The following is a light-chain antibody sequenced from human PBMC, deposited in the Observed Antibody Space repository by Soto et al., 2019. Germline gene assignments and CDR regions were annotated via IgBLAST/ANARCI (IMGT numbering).Light chain of an antibody. Sequence: EIVLTQSPATLSLSLGDRATLSCRASQRIGTYLAWYQQKAGQAPSLLIYDTSNRATGIPTRFSGSGSGTDFTRTISSLEPEAFAVYFCQHRSNSPPTWTFGQGTKVEIK. J-gene: IGKJ1*01. CDR3: QHRSNSPPTWT. V-gene: IGKV3-11*01. CDR1: QRIGTY. CDR2: DTS.